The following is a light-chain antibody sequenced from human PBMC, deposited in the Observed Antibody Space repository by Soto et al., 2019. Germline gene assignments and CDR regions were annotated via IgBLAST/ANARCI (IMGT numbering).Light chain of an antibody. V-gene: IGLV3-21*04. Sequence: SYELTQPPSVSVAPGKTARITCGGNNIGSKSVHWYQQKQGQAPVLVIYYDSDRPSGIPERFSGSNSGNTATLTISRVEAGDEADYYCQVWDSSRDHVVFGGGTKLTV. CDR1: NIGSKS. J-gene: IGLJ2*01. CDR2: YDS. CDR3: QVWDSSRDHVV.